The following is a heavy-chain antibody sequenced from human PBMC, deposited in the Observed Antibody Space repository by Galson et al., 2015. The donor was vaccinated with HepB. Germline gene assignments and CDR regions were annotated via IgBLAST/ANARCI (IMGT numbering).Heavy chain of an antibody. V-gene: IGHV1-2*02. D-gene: IGHD1-26*01. CDR3: ARDDGSYFAGTFHY. Sequence: SVKVSCKASGYTFSDYYMHWVRQAPGQGLEWMGWTNPNSGGTNYAQNFQGRVTMTLDTSITTAYMELRRLRSDDTAVYYCARDDGSYFAGTFHYWGQGTLVTVSS. CDR2: TNPNSGGT. CDR1: GYTFSDYY. J-gene: IGHJ4*02.